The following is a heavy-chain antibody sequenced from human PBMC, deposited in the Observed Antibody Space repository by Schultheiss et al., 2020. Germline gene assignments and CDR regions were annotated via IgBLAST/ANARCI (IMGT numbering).Heavy chain of an antibody. CDR1: GFTFDDYA. CDR2: ISGSGGST. V-gene: IGHV3-43*02. Sequence: GESLKISCAASGFTFDDYAMHWVRQAPGKGLEWVSAISGSGGSTYYADSVKGRFTISRDNAKNSLYLQMNSLRAEDTAVYYCARYMYDYDRIVRLDNWGQGTLVTVSS. CDR3: ARYMYDYDRIVRLDN. J-gene: IGHJ4*02. D-gene: IGHD3-22*01.